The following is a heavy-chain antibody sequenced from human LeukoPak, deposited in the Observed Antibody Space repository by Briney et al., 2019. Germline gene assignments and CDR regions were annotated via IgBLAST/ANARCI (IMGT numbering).Heavy chain of an antibody. D-gene: IGHD1-26*01. CDR3: AKSGGYGLIDY. CDR1: GGSISSSNW. Sequence: SETLSLTCAVSGGSISSSNWWSWVRPPPGKGLEWIGSIYSSGSTYYNASLQSRVTISIETSKNQISLRLNSVTAADTAIYYCAKSGGYGLIDYWGQGTLVTVSS. J-gene: IGHJ4*02. CDR2: IYSSGST. V-gene: IGHV4-4*02.